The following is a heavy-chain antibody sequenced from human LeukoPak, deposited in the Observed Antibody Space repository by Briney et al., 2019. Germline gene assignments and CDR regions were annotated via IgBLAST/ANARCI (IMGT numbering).Heavy chain of an antibody. Sequence: GGSLRLSCAASGFTFSSYSMNWVRQAPGKGLEWVSSISSSSSYIYYADSVKGRFTISRDNAKNSLYLQMNSLRAGDTAVYYCARDQEGYIWGSYRPYYFDYWGQGTLVTVSS. D-gene: IGHD3-16*02. V-gene: IGHV3-21*01. CDR2: ISSSSSYI. J-gene: IGHJ4*02. CDR3: ARDQEGYIWGSYRPYYFDY. CDR1: GFTFSSYS.